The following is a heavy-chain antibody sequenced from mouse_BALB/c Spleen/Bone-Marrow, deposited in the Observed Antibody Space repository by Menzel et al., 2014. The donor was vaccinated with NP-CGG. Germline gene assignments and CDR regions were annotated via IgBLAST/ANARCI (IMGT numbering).Heavy chain of an antibody. CDR2: ISSGGST. J-gene: IGHJ3*01. Sequence: DVMLVESGGGLVKPGGSPKLSCAASGFTFSSYAMSWVRQTPEKRLEWVASISSGGSTYYPDSVKGRFTISRDNARNILYLQMSSLRSEDTAMYYCARGGGYDYGSWFAYWGQGTLVTVSA. CDR1: GFTFSSYA. CDR3: ARGGGYDYGSWFAY. D-gene: IGHD2-4*01. V-gene: IGHV5-6-5*01.